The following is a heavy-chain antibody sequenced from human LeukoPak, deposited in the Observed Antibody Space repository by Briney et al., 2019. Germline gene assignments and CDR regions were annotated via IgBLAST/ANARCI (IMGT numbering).Heavy chain of an antibody. CDR1: GGSISSSSYY. V-gene: IGHV4-39*07. Sequence: SETLSLTCTVSGGSISSSSYYWGWIRQPPGKGLEWIGSIYYSGSTYYNPSLKSRVTISVDTSKNQFSLKLSSVTAADTAAYYCARDRWYYDSSGYYYYFDYWGQGTLVTVSS. J-gene: IGHJ4*02. D-gene: IGHD3-22*01. CDR2: IYYSGST. CDR3: ARDRWYYDSSGYYYYFDY.